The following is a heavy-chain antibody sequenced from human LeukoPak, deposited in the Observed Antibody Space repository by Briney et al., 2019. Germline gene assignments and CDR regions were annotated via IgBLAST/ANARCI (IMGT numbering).Heavy chain of an antibody. CDR3: ARGGWELLRTSFDY. CDR1: GYTFTGHY. D-gene: IGHD1-26*01. CDR2: IKPNSGGT. V-gene: IGHV1-2*02. J-gene: IGHJ4*02. Sequence: ASVKVSFKASGYTFTGHYMHWARQAPGQGLEWMGWIKPNSGGTSHAQKFQGRVTMTRDTSISTAYMELRRLTSDDTAVYYCARGGWELLRTSFDYWGQGTLVTVSS.